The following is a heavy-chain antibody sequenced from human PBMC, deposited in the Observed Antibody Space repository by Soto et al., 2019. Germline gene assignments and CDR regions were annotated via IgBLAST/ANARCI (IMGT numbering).Heavy chain of an antibody. CDR2: ISYDGSNK. Sequence: WSLRLSCAASGFTFSSYAMHWVRQAPGKGLEWVAVISYDGSNKYYADSVKGRFTISRDNSKNTLYLQMNSLRAEDTAVYYCARDYGDYSRIFDYWGQGTLVTVSS. J-gene: IGHJ4*02. CDR3: ARDYGDYSRIFDY. V-gene: IGHV3-30-3*01. CDR1: GFTFSSYA. D-gene: IGHD4-17*01.